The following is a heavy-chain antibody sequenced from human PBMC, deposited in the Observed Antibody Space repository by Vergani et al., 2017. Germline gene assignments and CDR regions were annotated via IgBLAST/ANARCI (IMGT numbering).Heavy chain of an antibody. CDR3: ARTTIFGVLRWFDP. CDR2: IYYSGST. D-gene: IGHD3-3*01. V-gene: IGHV4-59*01. J-gene: IGHJ5*02. Sequence: QVQLQESGPGLVKPSETLSLNCTVSGGSISSYYWSWIRQPPGKGLEWIGYIYYSGSTNYNPSLKSRVTISVDTSKNQFSLKLSSVTAADTAVYYCARTTIFGVLRWFDPWGQGTLVTVSS. CDR1: GGSISSYY.